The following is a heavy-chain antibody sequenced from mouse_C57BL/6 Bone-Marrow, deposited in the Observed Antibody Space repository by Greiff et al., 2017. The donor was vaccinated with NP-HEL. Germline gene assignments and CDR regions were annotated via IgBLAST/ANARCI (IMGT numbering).Heavy chain of an antibody. CDR2: IHPNSGST. D-gene: IGHD1-2*01. CDR1: GYTFTSYW. V-gene: IGHV1-64*01. Sequence: VQLQQPGAELVKPGASVKLSCKASGYTFTSYWMHWVKQRPGQGLEWIGMIHPNSGSTNYNEKFKSKATLTVDKSSSTAYMQLSSLTSEDSAVYYCAREKLLRPYWYFDVWGTGTTVTVSS. CDR3: AREKLLRPYWYFDV. J-gene: IGHJ1*03.